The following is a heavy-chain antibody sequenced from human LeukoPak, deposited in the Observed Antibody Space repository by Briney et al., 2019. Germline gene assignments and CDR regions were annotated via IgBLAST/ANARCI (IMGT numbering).Heavy chain of an antibody. D-gene: IGHD3-10*01. CDR1: GGSISSGDYY. CDR3: ARVGGAAFPFIDY. Sequence: SQTLSLTCTVSGGSISSGDYYWSWIRQPPGKGLEWIGYIYYSGSTYYNPSLKSRVTISVDTSKNQFSLKLSSVTAADTAVYYCARVGGAAFPFIDYWGQGTLVTVSS. V-gene: IGHV4-30-4*01. CDR2: IYYSGST. J-gene: IGHJ4*02.